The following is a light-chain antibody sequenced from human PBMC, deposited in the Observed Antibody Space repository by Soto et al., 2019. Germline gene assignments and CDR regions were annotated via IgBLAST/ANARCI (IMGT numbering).Light chain of an antibody. CDR2: GNS. CDR1: SSNIGAGYD. J-gene: IGLJ1*01. Sequence: QSVLAQPPSVSGAPGQKVTLSCTGSSSNIGAGYDLHWYQQLPGTAPKLLLYGNSNRPSGVPDRFSGSKSGTSASLAITGLKAEDEADYYCQSYDSSLSAYVFGTGTKLTVL. CDR3: QSYDSSLSAYV. V-gene: IGLV1-40*01.